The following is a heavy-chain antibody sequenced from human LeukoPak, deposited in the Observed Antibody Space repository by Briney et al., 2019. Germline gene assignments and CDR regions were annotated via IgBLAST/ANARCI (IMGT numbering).Heavy chain of an antibody. CDR2: IWYDGSNR. CDR1: GFTFSTYA. Sequence: GGSLRLSCAASGFTFSTYAMHWVRQAPGKGLEWVAVIWYDGSNRYYGDSVKGRLSISRDNSKNTLFLQMNSLRAEDTAVYYCAREADCSGGGCYRGAFDIWGQGTMVAVSS. V-gene: IGHV3-33*01. CDR3: AREADCSGGGCYRGAFDI. D-gene: IGHD2-15*01. J-gene: IGHJ3*02.